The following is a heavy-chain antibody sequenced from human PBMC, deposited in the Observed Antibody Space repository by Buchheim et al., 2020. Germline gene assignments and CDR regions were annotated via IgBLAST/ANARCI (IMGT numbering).Heavy chain of an antibody. Sequence: QVQLVQSGAEVKKPGASVKVSCKTSGYTFTDHYMHWVRQAPGQGLEWMGWINSHSGATKYAQKFQGRVTMTRDTSISTDYMELKRLRSDDTAVYFCARDAVFSGYDYDYWGQGTL. CDR1: GYTFTDHY. CDR3: ARDAVFSGYDYDY. CDR2: INSHSGAT. V-gene: IGHV1-2*02. D-gene: IGHD5-12*01. J-gene: IGHJ4*02.